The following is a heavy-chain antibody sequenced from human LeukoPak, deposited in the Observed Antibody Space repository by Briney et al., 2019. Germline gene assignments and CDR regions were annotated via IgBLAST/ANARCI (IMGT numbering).Heavy chain of an antibody. CDR2: IVFGSGRT. Sequence: TSVNVSCKASGFAFSGPAVQWVRQARGQRLEWIGWIVFGSGRTDYAQEFQERVTMTRDLSTGTFYMELRSLTSEDTAVYYCAAPPAVIIPNVSDASDIWGQGTVVTVSS. D-gene: IGHD2-2*01. J-gene: IGHJ3*02. CDR1: GFAFSGPA. V-gene: IGHV1-58*01. CDR3: AAPPAVIIPNVSDASDI.